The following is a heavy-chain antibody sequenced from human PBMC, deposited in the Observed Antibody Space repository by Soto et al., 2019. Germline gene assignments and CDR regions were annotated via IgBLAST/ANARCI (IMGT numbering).Heavy chain of an antibody. CDR3: ATQKADYSFDY. V-gene: IGHV1-24*01. D-gene: IGHD4-17*01. CDR2: FDLEERKY. Sequence: QVQLVQSGAQVKRPGASVMVSCKVYGSSLIDTTIHWVRQIPGKGLEWMGGFDLEERKYIYAQKSQGRVTMTDESSTVTAFMDLGSLGSEDTAVYYCATQKADYSFDYWGQGTLVTVSS. CDR1: GSSLIDTT. J-gene: IGHJ4*02.